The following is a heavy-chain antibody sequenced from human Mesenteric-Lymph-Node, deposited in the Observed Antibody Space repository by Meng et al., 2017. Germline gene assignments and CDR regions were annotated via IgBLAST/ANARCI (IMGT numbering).Heavy chain of an antibody. V-gene: IGHV4-59*01. CDR2: IYYSGST. Sequence: SETLSLTCTVSGGSITTYYWSWIRQSPGMGLEWIGLIYYSGSTSYNPSLESRVAISMDTSKKQFSLRLNSVTAADTAADYCARDLPYYGMDVWGQGTTVTVSS. CDR1: GGSITTYY. D-gene: IGHD5/OR15-5a*01. CDR3: ARDLPYYGMDV. J-gene: IGHJ6*02.